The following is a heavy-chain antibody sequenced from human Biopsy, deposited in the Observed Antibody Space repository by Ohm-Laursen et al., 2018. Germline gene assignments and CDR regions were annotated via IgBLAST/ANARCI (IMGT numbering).Heavy chain of an antibody. J-gene: IGHJ5*02. V-gene: IGHV4-31*01. CDR1: GVSISSAAYH. D-gene: IGHD6-13*01. Sequence: SQTLSLTCTVSGVSISSAAYHWSWIRQLPGKGLEWIGYISHSGSTSYNPSLRSLVTISTDTSTNQFSLKVRSVTAADTAMYYCAGATSGTSLYDPWGQGILVTVSS. CDR3: AGATSGTSLYDP. CDR2: ISHSGST.